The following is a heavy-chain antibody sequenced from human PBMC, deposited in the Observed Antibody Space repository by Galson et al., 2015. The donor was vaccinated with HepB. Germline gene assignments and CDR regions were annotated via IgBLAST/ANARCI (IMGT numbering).Heavy chain of an antibody. CDR3: ARASRDYGGNHNWFDP. Sequence: SLRLSCAASGFTFSSYSMNWVRQAPGKGLEWVSYISSSSSTIYYADSVKGRFTISRDNAKNSLYLQMNSLRDEDTAVYYCARASRDYGGNHNWFDPWGQGTLVTVSS. CDR1: GFTFSSYS. D-gene: IGHD4-23*01. CDR2: ISSSSSTI. J-gene: IGHJ5*02. V-gene: IGHV3-48*02.